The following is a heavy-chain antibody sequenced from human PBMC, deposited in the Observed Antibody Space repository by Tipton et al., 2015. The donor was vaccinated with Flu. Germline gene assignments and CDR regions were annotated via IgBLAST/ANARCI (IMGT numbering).Heavy chain of an antibody. CDR2: FSGSGGIT. CDR1: GFTFSRYG. CDR3: AKVIPELVAGLDD. V-gene: IGHV3-23*01. D-gene: IGHD6-19*01. J-gene: IGHJ4*02. Sequence: GSLRLSCAASGFTFSRYGVSWVRQAPGKGLEWVSGFSGSGGITYFADSVKGRFTISRDNYENTLYLQMNSLRAEDTAVYYCAKVIPELVAGLDDWGQGTLVTVSS.